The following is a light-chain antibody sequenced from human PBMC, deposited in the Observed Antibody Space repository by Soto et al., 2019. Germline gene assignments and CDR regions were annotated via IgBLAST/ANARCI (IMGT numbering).Light chain of an antibody. Sequence: EIVLTQSPATLSLSPGDSATLSCRASQSVSSYLAWYQQKPGQAPRLLIYDASNRATGIPARFSGSGSGTDFTLPISSLEPEDFAVYYCQHRTNWPPWTFGQGTKVEIK. V-gene: IGKV3-11*01. J-gene: IGKJ1*01. CDR3: QHRTNWPPWT. CDR2: DAS. CDR1: QSVSSY.